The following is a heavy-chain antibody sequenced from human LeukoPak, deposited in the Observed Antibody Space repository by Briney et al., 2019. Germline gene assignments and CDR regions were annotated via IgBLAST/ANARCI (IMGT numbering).Heavy chain of an antibody. CDR2: INPNSGGT. D-gene: IGHD3-10*01. CDR1: GYTFTGYY. V-gene: IGHV1-2*02. Sequence: EASVKVSCKASGYTFTGYYMHWVRQAPGQGLEWMGWINPNSGGTNYAQKFQGRVTMTRDTSISTAYMELSRLRSDDTAVYYCARVTYYYGSNYMDVWGKGTTVTISS. J-gene: IGHJ6*03. CDR3: ARVTYYYGSNYMDV.